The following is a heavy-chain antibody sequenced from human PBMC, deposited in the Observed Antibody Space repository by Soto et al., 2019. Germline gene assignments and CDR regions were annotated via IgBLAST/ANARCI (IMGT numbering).Heavy chain of an antibody. D-gene: IGHD3-10*01. CDR1: GYSFTGYW. Sequence: GESLKISCQGSGYSFTGYWISWVRQMPGKGLEWMGRIDPSDSYTNYSPSFQGHVTISADKSISTAYLQWSSLKASYTAMYYCARQGSYYGSGSYDYYYGMDVWGQGTTVTVSS. CDR2: IDPSDSYT. J-gene: IGHJ6*02. CDR3: ARQGSYYGSGSYDYYYGMDV. V-gene: IGHV5-10-1*01.